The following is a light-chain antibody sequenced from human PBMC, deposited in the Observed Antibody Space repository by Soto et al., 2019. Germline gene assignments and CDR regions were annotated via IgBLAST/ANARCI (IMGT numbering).Light chain of an antibody. V-gene: IGKV3-20*01. Sequence: ETVLTQSPGTLSLSPGERATLSCRASQSVSSSYLAWYQQKPGQAPRLLIYDASSRATGSPDRFSGSGSGTDFTLTISRLEPEDFAVYYCQQYVRSPPSWTFGQGTKLEIK. CDR1: QSVSSSY. CDR3: QQYVRSPPSWT. J-gene: IGKJ1*01. CDR2: DAS.